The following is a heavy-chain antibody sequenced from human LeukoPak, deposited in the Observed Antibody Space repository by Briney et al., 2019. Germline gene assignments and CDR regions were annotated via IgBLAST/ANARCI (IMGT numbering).Heavy chain of an antibody. Sequence: GGSLRLSCAASGFTFSNAWMSWVRQAPGKGLEWVSSITSSSSYIYYADSVKGRFTISRDNAKNSLYLQMNSLRAEDTALYYCAKVAAANYYFDYWGQGTLVTVSS. CDR1: GFTFSNAW. V-gene: IGHV3-21*04. CDR3: AKVAAANYYFDY. CDR2: ITSSSSYI. D-gene: IGHD6-13*01. J-gene: IGHJ4*02.